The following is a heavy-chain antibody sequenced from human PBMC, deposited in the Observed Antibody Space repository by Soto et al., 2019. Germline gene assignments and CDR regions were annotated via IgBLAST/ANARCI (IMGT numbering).Heavy chain of an antibody. J-gene: IGHJ5*02. CDR1: GFIFSSHA. CDR3: TRADLTVTLSVFDP. Sequence: QVQLVESGGGVVQPGRSLRLSCGASGFIFSSHAMHWVRQAPGKGLEWVAFISDDGSSKYYADSVQGRFTISRDNSKNTLYLQMNSLSAEDTAVYYCTRADLTVTLSVFDPWGQGTRVTVSS. V-gene: IGHV3-30-3*01. D-gene: IGHD4-17*01. CDR2: ISDDGSSK.